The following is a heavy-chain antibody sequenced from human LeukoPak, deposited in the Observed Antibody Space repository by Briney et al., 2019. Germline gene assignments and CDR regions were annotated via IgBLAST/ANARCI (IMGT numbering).Heavy chain of an antibody. CDR3: ARWGQQLLDYFDF. Sequence: HPGGSLRLSCAASGFTVSRNYMSWVRQAPGKGLEWVSVIYRGGSTYYEDSVKGRFTISRDNSNNTLYLQINSLRAEDTALYYCARWGQQLLDYFDFWGQGTLVTVSS. D-gene: IGHD6-13*01. CDR1: GFTVSRNY. CDR2: IYRGGST. J-gene: IGHJ4*02. V-gene: IGHV3-53*01.